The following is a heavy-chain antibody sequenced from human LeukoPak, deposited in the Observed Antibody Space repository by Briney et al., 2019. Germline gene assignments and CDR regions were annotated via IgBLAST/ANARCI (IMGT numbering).Heavy chain of an antibody. CDR2: IIPIFGTA. J-gene: IGHJ4*02. CDR1: GGTFSSYA. V-gene: IGHV1-69*06. Sequence: GSSVKVSCKASGGTFSSYAISWVRQAPAQGLEWMGGIIPIFGTANYAQKFQGRVTITSDKSTSTAYMELRSLRSEDTAVYYCARDLKMGYSSGRYSWGTGSSNDYWGQGTLVTVSS. CDR3: ARDLKMGYSSGRYSWGTGSSNDY. D-gene: IGHD6-19*01.